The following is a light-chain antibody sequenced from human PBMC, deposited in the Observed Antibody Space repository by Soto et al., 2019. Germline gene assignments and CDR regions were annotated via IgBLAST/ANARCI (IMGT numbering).Light chain of an antibody. V-gene: IGKV3-11*01. CDR3: QQRSNWPIT. CDR2: DAS. Sequence: EIVLRQSPATLSLSPGERATLSSRASQSVSSYLAWYQQKPGQAPRLLIYDASNRATGIPARFSGSGSGTDFTLTISSLEPEDFAVYYCQQRSNWPITFGQGTRLE. J-gene: IGKJ5*01. CDR1: QSVSSY.